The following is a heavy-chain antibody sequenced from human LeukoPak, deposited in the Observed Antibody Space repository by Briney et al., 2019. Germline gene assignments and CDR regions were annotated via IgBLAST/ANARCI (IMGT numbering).Heavy chain of an antibody. CDR2: ISPYNGNT. CDR3: AKAPFSGSYYGPAYFDY. V-gene: IGHV1-18*01. J-gene: IGHJ4*02. Sequence: ASVKVSCKASGYTFISYGISWVRQAPGQGLEWMGWISPYNGNTNYAQKLQGRVTMTTYTSTSTAYMELRSLRSDDTAVYYCAKAPFSGSYYGPAYFDYWGQGTLVTVSS. CDR1: GYTFISYG. D-gene: IGHD1-26*01.